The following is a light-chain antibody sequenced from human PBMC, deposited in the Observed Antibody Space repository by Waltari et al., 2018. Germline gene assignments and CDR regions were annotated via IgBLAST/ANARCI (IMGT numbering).Light chain of an antibody. CDR1: QSVSRT. V-gene: IGKV3-20*01. Sequence: EIVLTQYPGTLSSSPGGRATLSCRASQSVSRTLAGYQQTPGQAPRPLIYGASTRATGIPERFSGGGSGADFSHTCSRLEPEDSAVYYCQHYLSLPATFSQGTTVEVK. CDR3: QHYLSLPAT. CDR2: GAS. J-gene: IGKJ1*01.